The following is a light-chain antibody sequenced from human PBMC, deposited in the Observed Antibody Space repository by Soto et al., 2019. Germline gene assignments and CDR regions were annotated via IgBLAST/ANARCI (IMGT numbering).Light chain of an antibody. CDR3: QQYGSSPIP. CDR1: QSVSSSY. Sequence: EIGLTQSQGTLSLSPGERATLSCRASQSVSSSYLAWYQQKPGQAPRLLIYGASSRATGIPDRFSGSGSGTDFTLTISRLEPEDFAVYYCQQYGSSPIPFGQGARLAI. J-gene: IGKJ5*01. CDR2: GAS. V-gene: IGKV3-20*01.